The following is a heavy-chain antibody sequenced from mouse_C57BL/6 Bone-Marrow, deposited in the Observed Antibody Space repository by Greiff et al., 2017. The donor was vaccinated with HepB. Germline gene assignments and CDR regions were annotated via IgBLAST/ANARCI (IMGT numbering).Heavy chain of an antibody. V-gene: IGHV5-6*02. D-gene: IGHD4-1*01. J-gene: IGHJ2*01. CDR2: ISSGGSYT. CDR3: ARRTGHFDY. CDR1: GFTFSSYG. Sequence: EVKLVESGGDLVKPGGSLKLSCAASGFTFSSYGMSWVRQTPDKRLEWVATISSGGSYTYYPDSVKGRFTISRDNAKNTLYLQMSSLKSEDTAMYYCARRTGHFDYWGQGTTLTVSS.